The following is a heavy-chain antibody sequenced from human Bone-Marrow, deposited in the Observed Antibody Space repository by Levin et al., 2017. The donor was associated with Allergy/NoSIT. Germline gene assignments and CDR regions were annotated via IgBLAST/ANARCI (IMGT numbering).Heavy chain of an antibody. V-gene: IGHV3-30*18. D-gene: IGHD3-10*01. J-gene: IGHJ4*02. Sequence: PGGSLRLSCAASGFSFSSYGMHWVRQAPGKGLKWVAVISADEDIIYYADSVKGRFTISRDNSKNNLYLQMSSLRTEDTAVYYCAKDRGESVSVSDYWGQGTLVTVSS. CDR1: GFSFSSYG. CDR3: AKDRGESVSVSDY. CDR2: ISADEDII.